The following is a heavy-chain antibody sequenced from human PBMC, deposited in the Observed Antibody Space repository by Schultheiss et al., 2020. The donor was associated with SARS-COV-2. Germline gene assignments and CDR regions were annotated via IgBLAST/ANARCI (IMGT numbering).Heavy chain of an antibody. V-gene: IGHV2-5*01. CDR3: AHRLGGSLAFDI. Sequence: SGPTLVKPTETLTLTCTVSGFSLSDTRMGVGWIRQPPGKALEWLALIYWNDDKRYSPSLKSRLTITKDTSKNQVVLTMTNMDPVDTATYYCAHRLGGSLAFDIWGQGTMVTVSS. J-gene: IGHJ3*02. CDR2: IYWNDDK. CDR1: GFSLSDTRMG.